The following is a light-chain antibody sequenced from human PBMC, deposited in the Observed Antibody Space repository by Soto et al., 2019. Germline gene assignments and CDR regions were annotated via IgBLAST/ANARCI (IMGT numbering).Light chain of an antibody. J-gene: IGKJ4*01. Sequence: DIQMTQSPSSLSASVGDRVTITCRASQSISSYLNWYQQKPGKAPKLLIYAASGLQSGVPSRFSGSGSGTDFTLTISSLQPEDFAVYYCQQYNSWPLTFSGGTKVDIK. CDR1: QSISSY. V-gene: IGKV1-39*01. CDR3: QQYNSWPLT. CDR2: AAS.